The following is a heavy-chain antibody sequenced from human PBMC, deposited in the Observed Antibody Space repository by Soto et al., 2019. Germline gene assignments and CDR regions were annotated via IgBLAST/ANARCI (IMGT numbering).Heavy chain of an antibody. D-gene: IGHD5-12*01. V-gene: IGHV4-59*12. CDR2: IYYSGST. CDR3: ARESGYDSY. Sequence: SETLSLTCTVSGGSISSYYWSWIRQPPGKGLEWIGYIYYSGSTNYNPSLKSRVTISVDTSKNQFSLKLSSVTAADTAVYYCARESGYDSYWGQGTLVTVSS. CDR1: GGSISSYY. J-gene: IGHJ4*02.